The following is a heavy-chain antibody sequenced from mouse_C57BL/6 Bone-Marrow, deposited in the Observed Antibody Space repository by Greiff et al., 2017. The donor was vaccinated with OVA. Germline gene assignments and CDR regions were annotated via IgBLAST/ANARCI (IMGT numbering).Heavy chain of an antibody. CDR2: LYPGDGDT. CDR1: GYAFSSSW. CDR3: AKNGGAY. Sequence: VKLVASGPELVKPGASVTISCKASGYAFSSSWMNWVKQRPGKGLEWIGRLYPGDGDTTYNGKFKGKATLTADKSASTAYMQLSSLTSEDSAVYFCAKNGGAYWGQGTSVTVSS. V-gene: IGHV1-82*01. J-gene: IGHJ4*01.